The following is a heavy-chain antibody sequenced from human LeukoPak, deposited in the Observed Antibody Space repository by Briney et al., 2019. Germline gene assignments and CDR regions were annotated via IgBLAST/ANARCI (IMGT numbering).Heavy chain of an antibody. CDR2: IYSGGSGGKT. Sequence: PGGSLRLSCAASGFTVSSTYMSWVRQTPGKGLEWVSIIYSGGSGGKTYYADSVRGRFTISRDNSKNMLYLQMNNLRPQDTALNYCACPATPARPNTYGWGTSWDIWGQGTMVTVSS. CDR3: ACPATPARPNTYGWGTSWDI. V-gene: IGHV3-53*01. D-gene: IGHD3-10*01. J-gene: IGHJ3*02. CDR1: GFTVSSTY.